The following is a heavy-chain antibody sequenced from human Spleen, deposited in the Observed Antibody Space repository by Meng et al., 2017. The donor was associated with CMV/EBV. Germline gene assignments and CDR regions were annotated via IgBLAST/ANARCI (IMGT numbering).Heavy chain of an antibody. CDR1: GFTFSSYE. J-gene: IGHJ5*02. V-gene: IGHV3-48*03. CDR2: ISHTGNII. CDR3: AKDASRYQLQGTWFDP. D-gene: IGHD4-11*01. Sequence: GESLKISCAASGFTFSSYEMNWVRQAPGKGLEWVSYISHTGNIIYYADSVKGRFTISRDNAKNSLYLQMNSLRTEDTAFYYCAKDASRYQLQGTWFDPWGRGTLVTVSS.